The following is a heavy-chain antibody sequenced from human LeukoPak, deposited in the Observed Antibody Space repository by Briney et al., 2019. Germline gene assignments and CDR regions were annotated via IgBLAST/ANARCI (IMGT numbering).Heavy chain of an antibody. V-gene: IGHV4-38-2*02. CDR3: AREAERRVVN. CDR1: GFSISSGYY. Sequence: SETLSLTCVVSGFSISSGYYWGWIWQPPGKGLEWIGNIHPSGTMFHNSSLNSRVTMSIDTSKNQFSLKLSPVTAADTAVYYCAREAERRVVNWGQGTLVTVSS. CDR2: IHPSGTM. J-gene: IGHJ4*02. D-gene: IGHD1-1*01.